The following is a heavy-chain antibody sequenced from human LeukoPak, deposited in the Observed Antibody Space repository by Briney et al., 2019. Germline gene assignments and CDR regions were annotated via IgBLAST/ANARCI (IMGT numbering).Heavy chain of an antibody. CDR1: GGTFSSYA. V-gene: IGHV1-69*13. CDR3: ARDRSTVTTYLKN. D-gene: IGHD4-17*01. CDR2: IIPIFGTA. Sequence: ASVKVSCKASGGTFSSYAISWVRQDPGQGLEWIGRIIPIFGTANYAQKFQGRVTITADESTSTAYMELSSLRSEDTAVYYCARDRSTVTTYLKNWGQGTLVTVSS. J-gene: IGHJ4*02.